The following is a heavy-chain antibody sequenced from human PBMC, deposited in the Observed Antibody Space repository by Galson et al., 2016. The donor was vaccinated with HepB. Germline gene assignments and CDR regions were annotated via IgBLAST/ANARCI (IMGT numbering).Heavy chain of an antibody. Sequence: SLRLSCAASGFSISTYWMHWLRQGPGKGLEWVSRIGPDGSGTLFGDSVKGRFTISKDNAKNTFSLQMNSLRVEDTAVYYCVRDQSPGGVAYWGQGALVTVSS. J-gene: IGHJ4*02. V-gene: IGHV3-74*01. CDR3: VRDQSPGGVAY. CDR1: GFSISTYW. D-gene: IGHD3-16*01. CDR2: IGPDGSGT.